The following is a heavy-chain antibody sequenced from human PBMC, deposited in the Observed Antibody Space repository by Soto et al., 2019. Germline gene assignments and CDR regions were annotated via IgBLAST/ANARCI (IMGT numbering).Heavy chain of an antibody. CDR3: AKDKDSSDMNWFHP. V-gene: IGHV3-23*01. CDR2: ISGSGGST. Sequence: VGSLRLSCAASGFTFSSYAMSCVRQSPGKWLEWVSAISGSGGSTYYADSVKGRFTISRDNSKNTLYLQMNSLRAEDTAVYYCAKDKDSSDMNWFHPWGQGTRVNVSS. CDR1: GFTFSSYA. J-gene: IGHJ5*02. D-gene: IGHD3-22*01.